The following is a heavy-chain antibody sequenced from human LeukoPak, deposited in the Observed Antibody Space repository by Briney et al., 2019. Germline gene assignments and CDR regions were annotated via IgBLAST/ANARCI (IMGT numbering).Heavy chain of an antibody. CDR1: GYPFTTWE. J-gene: IGHJ5*02. V-gene: IGHV1-8*01. CDR2: VHPNGGNT. CDR3: ARGPRNDP. Sequence: GPVKVSCKTSGYPFTTWEINWVRQAAGQDLEWMGWVHPNGGNTAYAQKFQGRVTMTRDTSISTAYMELSGLTSDDTAVYFCARGPRNDPWGQGTLVTVSS. D-gene: IGHD1-14*01.